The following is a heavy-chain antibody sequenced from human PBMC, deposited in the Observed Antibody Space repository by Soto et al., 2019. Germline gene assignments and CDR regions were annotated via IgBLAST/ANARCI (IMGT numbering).Heavy chain of an antibody. Sequence: CSVEVSCKASGGTFSSYAISWVRQGPGQGLEWMGGIIPIFGTANYAQKFQGRVTSTADKSTSTAYMELSSLRSEDTAVYYCARLVGHYCSSTSCYPPANYGMDVWGQGTTVTVSS. D-gene: IGHD2-2*01. J-gene: IGHJ6*02. V-gene: IGHV1-69*06. CDR1: GGTFSSYA. CDR3: ARLVGHYCSSTSCYPPANYGMDV. CDR2: IIPIFGTA.